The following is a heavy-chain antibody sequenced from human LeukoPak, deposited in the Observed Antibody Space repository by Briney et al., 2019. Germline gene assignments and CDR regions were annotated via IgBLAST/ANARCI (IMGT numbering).Heavy chain of an antibody. CDR3: ARFHTSGYYRHFDF. Sequence: KPSETLSLTCTVSGGSISTGGYYWSWIRQHPGKGLEWIAYIYYSGSTYYNPSLKSRVTISVDTSKNQFSLKLSSVTAADTAVYYCARFHTSGYYRHFDFWGQGTLVTVSS. D-gene: IGHD3-22*01. V-gene: IGHV4-31*03. CDR2: IYYSGST. CDR1: GGSISTGGYY. J-gene: IGHJ4*02.